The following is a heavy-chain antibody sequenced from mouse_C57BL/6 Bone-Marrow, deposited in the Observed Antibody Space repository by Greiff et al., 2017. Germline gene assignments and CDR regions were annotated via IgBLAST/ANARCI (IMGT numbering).Heavy chain of an antibody. CDR1: GFTFSSYA. V-gene: IGHV5-4*01. Sequence: EVKLVESGGGLVKPGGSLKLSCAASGFTFSSYAMSWVRQTPEKRLEWVATISDGGSYTYYPDNVKGRFTISRDNAKNNLYLQMSHLKSEDTAMYYCEREGGTAVVNWYFDVWGTGTTVTVSS. CDR3: EREGGTAVVNWYFDV. CDR2: ISDGGSYT. D-gene: IGHD1-1*01. J-gene: IGHJ1*03.